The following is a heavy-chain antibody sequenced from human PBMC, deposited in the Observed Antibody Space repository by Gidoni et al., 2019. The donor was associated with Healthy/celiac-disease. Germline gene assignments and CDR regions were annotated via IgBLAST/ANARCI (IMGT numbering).Heavy chain of an antibody. D-gene: IGHD6-19*01. CDR3: ARVQNSSGWYEDAFDI. J-gene: IGHJ3*02. Sequence: QVQLVQSVAEVKQPASSVKVSCKASGVTFSTYAISWVRQAPGQGFKWMGRIIPNLSIENYAKKFQGRVTVTADKSTSTDYMELSSLRSEDKAVYYCARVQNSSGWYEDAFDIWGQGTMVTVSS. CDR2: IIPNLSIE. V-gene: IGHV1-69*09. CDR1: GVTFSTYA.